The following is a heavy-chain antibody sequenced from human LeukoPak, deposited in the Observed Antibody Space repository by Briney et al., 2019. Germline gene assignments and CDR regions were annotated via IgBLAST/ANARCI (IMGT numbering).Heavy chain of an antibody. V-gene: IGHV1-18*04. CDR1: GYTFTSYY. D-gene: IGHD5-18*01. Sequence: ASVKVSCKASGYTFTSYYMHWVRQAPGQGLEWMGWISAYNGNTNYAQKLQGRVTMTTDTSTSTAYMELRSLRSDDTAVYYCARAPEWIQLWLVDYWGQGTLVTVSS. CDR2: ISAYNGNT. J-gene: IGHJ4*02. CDR3: ARAPEWIQLWLVDY.